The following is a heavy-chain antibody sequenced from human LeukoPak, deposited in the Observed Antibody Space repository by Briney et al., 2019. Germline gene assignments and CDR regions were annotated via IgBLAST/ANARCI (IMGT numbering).Heavy chain of an antibody. V-gene: IGHV4-4*07. Sequence: PSETLSLTCTVSGGSISSYYWSWIRQPAGKGLEWIGRIYTSGSTNYNPSLKSRVTMSVDTSKNQFSLKLSSVTAADTAVYYCLRHSNYGSGSYYRYWFDPWGQGTLVTVSS. CDR3: LRHSNYGSGSYYRYWFDP. J-gene: IGHJ5*02. CDR1: GGSISSYY. CDR2: IYTSGST. D-gene: IGHD3-10*01.